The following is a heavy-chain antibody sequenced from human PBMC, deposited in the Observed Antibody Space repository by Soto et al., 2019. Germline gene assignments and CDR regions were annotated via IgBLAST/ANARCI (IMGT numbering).Heavy chain of an antibody. J-gene: IGHJ6*02. D-gene: IGHD2-2*01. CDR2: IIPIFHTA. CDR3: ARVGYCNTTNCLFYYYHYGMDV. CDR1: GDSFNSYA. Sequence: SVKVSCKASGDSFNSYAISWVRQAPGLGLEWMGGIIPIFHTANHAQKFQARVTMTADESASTAYMELSGLRSEDTAVYYCARVGYCNTTNCLFYYYHYGMDVWGQGTTVTVSS. V-gene: IGHV1-69*13.